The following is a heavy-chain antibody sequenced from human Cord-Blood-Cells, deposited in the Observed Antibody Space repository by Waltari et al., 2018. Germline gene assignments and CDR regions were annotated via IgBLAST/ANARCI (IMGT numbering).Heavy chain of an antibody. CDR1: GYTFTGYY. V-gene: IGHV1-2*02. D-gene: IGHD2-15*01. Sequence: QVQLVQSGAEVKKPGASVKVSCKASGYTFTGYYMHWVRQAPGKGLEWMGGINASSGGTSYAQKFQGRVTMTRDTSISTAYMELSRLRSDDTAVYYCASEFPNCSGGSCYFDYWGQGTLVTVSS. CDR3: ASEFPNCSGGSCYFDY. J-gene: IGHJ4*02. CDR2: INASSGGT.